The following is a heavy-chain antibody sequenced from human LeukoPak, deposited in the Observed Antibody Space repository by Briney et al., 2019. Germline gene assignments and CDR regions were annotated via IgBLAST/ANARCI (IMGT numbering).Heavy chain of an antibody. J-gene: IGHJ4*02. D-gene: IGHD6-19*01. CDR1: GFTFSTYA. CDR2: ISRSGGST. Sequence: GGSLRLSCAASGFTFSTYAMSWVRQAPGKGLEWVSAISRSGGSTYYADSVKGRFTISRDNSRNTLSLQMNSLRAEDTAVYYCAKDDHGGSGWRDYYDYWGQGTLVTVSS. CDR3: AKDDHGGSGWRDYYDY. V-gene: IGHV3-23*01.